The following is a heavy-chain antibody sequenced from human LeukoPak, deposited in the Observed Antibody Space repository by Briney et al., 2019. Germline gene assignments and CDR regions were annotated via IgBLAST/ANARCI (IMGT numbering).Heavy chain of an antibody. CDR1: GYTFTSYD. J-gene: IGHJ4*02. CDR2: MNPNSGNT. D-gene: IGHD4-17*01. Sequence: ASVKVSCKASGYTFTSYDINWVRQAAGQGLEWMGWMNPNSGNTGYAQKFQGRVTMTRNTSISTAYMELSSLRSEDTAVYYCARGQDYGDYGVSDYWGQGTLVTVSS. V-gene: IGHV1-8*01. CDR3: ARGQDYGDYGVSDY.